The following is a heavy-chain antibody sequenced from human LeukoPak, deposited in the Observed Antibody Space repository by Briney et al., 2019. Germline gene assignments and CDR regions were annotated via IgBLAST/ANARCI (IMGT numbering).Heavy chain of an antibody. Sequence: SETLSLTCTVSGGSISSYYWSWIRQPPGKGLEWIGYIYYSGSTNYNPSLKSRVTISVDTSKNQFSLKLSSVTAADTAVYYCARSPYCSGGSCYLFDYWGQGTLVTVSS. CDR1: GGSISSYY. D-gene: IGHD2-15*01. V-gene: IGHV4-59*01. J-gene: IGHJ4*02. CDR2: IYYSGST. CDR3: ARSPYCSGGSCYLFDY.